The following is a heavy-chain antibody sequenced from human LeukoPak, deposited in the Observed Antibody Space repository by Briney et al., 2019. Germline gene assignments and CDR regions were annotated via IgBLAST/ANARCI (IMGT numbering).Heavy chain of an antibody. D-gene: IGHD3-3*01. J-gene: IGHJ4*02. CDR1: GGSFSGYY. CDR2: IYTSGSA. Sequence: SETLSLTCAVYGGSFSGYYWSWIRQPAGKGLEWIGRIYTSGSANYNPSLKSRVTMSVDTSKNQFSLKLSSVTAADTAVYYCARGPDYDFWSGAEAFDYWGQGTLVTVSS. V-gene: IGHV4-59*10. CDR3: ARGPDYDFWSGAEAFDY.